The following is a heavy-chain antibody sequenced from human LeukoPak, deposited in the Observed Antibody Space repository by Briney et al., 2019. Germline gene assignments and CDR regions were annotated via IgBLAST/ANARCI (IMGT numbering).Heavy chain of an antibody. CDR3: ARGADTNYYYYYYMDV. CDR1: GYTFTGYY. J-gene: IGHJ6*03. V-gene: IGHV1-2*02. Sequence: ASVKVSCKASGYTFTGYYMHWVRQAPGQGLGWMGWINPNSGGTNYAQKFQGRVTMTRDTSISTAYMELSRLRSDDTAVYYCARGADTNYYYYYYMDVWGKETTVTVSS. D-gene: IGHD1-26*01. CDR2: INPNSGGT.